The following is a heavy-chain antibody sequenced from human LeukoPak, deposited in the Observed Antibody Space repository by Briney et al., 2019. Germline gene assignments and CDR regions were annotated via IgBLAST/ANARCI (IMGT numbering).Heavy chain of an antibody. CDR3: ARDQGGNLFDP. J-gene: IGHJ5*02. V-gene: IGHV1-3*01. Sequence: ASVKVSCTASGYTFTSYAMHWVRQAPGQRLEWMGWINAGNGNTKYSQKFQGRITITRDTSASTAYMELSSLRSEDTAVYYCARDQGGNLFDPWGQGTLVTVSS. CDR1: GYTFTSYA. D-gene: IGHD3-16*01. CDR2: INAGNGNT.